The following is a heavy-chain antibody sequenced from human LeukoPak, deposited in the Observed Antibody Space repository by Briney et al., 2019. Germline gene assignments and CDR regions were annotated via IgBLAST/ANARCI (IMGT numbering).Heavy chain of an antibody. V-gene: IGHV3-23*01. CDR3: AKLSSSWYLFDY. J-gene: IGHJ4*02. CDR2: ISGSGGST. Sequence: GGSLRLSCAASGFTFSSYAKSWVRQAPGKGLEWVSAISGSGGSTYYADSVKGRFTISRDNSKNTLYLQMNSLRAEDTAVYYCAKLSSSWYLFDYWGQGTLVTVSS. D-gene: IGHD6-13*01. CDR1: GFTFSSYA.